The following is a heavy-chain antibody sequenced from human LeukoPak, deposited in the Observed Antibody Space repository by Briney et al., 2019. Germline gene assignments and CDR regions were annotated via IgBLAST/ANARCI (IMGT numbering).Heavy chain of an antibody. CDR3: AKDICDSSGYCAFDI. J-gene: IGHJ3*02. D-gene: IGHD3-22*01. CDR2: ISWNSGSI. CDR1: GFTFDDYA. Sequence: PGRSLRLSCAASGFTFDDYAMHWVRQAPGKGLEWVSGISWNSGSIGYADSVKGRFTISRDNAKNSLYLQMNSLRAEDTALYYCAKDICDSSGYCAFDIWGQGTMVTVSS. V-gene: IGHV3-9*01.